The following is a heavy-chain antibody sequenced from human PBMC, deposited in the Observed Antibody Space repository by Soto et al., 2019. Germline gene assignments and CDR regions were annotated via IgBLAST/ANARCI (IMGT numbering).Heavy chain of an antibody. V-gene: IGHV1-18*01. CDR2: ISAYNGNT. CDR3: ARDPGYCSSTSCHSHYYYGMDV. J-gene: IGHJ6*02. CDR1: GYTFTSYG. D-gene: IGHD2-2*01. Sequence: QVRLVQSGAEVKKPGASVKVSCKASGYTFTSYGISWVRQAPGQGLEWMGWISAYNGNTNYAQKLQGRVTMTTDTSTSTAYMELRSLRSDDTAVYYCARDPGYCSSTSCHSHYYYGMDVWGQGTTVTVSS.